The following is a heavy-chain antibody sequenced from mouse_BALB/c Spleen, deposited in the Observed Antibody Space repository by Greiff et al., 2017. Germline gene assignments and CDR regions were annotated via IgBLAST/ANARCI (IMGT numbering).Heavy chain of an antibody. Sequence: EVKLMESGGGLVKPGGSLKLSCAASGFTFSSYAMSWVRQSPEKRLEWVAEISSGCIYTYYPDTVTGRFTISRDNAKNTLYLEMSSLRSEDTAMYYCAKDSSGPMDYWGQGTSVTVSS. CDR3: AKDSSGPMDY. CDR2: ISSGCIYT. D-gene: IGHD3-2*01. V-gene: IGHV5-9-4*01. J-gene: IGHJ4*01. CDR1: GFTFSSYA.